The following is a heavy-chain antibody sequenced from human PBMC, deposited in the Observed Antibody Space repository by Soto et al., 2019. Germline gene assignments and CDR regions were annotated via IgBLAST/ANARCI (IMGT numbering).Heavy chain of an antibody. Sequence: SSETLSLTCTVSGGSISSYYWSWIRQPPGKGLECIGYIFYSGSTNYNPSLNSRVTISVDTSKNQFSLMLSSVTAADTAVYYCARRYGGNFDYWGQGTLVTVSS. V-gene: IGHV4-59*01. CDR1: GGSISSYY. CDR2: IFYSGST. J-gene: IGHJ4*02. D-gene: IGHD3-16*01. CDR3: ARRYGGNFDY.